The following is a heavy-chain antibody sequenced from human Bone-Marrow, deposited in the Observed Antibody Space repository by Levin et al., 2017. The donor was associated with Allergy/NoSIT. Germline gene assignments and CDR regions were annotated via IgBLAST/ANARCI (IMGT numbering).Heavy chain of an antibody. Sequence: SGPTLVKPTQTLTLTCTFSGFSLSTSGMGVGWFRQPPGKALEWLALIYWDDDKRYSPSLRSRLTITKDTSKNQVVLTMTNLDPVDTATYFCAHSPELLHFFDFYSWGQGTLVTVSS. CDR3: AHSPELLHFFDFYS. CDR1: GFSLSTSGMG. CDR2: IYWDDDK. V-gene: IGHV2-5*02. J-gene: IGHJ5*01. D-gene: IGHD3-10*01.